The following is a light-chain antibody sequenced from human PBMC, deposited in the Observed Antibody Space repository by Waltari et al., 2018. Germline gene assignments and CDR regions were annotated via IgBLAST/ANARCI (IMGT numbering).Light chain of an antibody. CDR1: QSVLYSSNNKNY. J-gene: IGKJ1*01. CDR2: WAS. CDR3: QQYYSTPWT. Sequence: DIVMTQSPDSLAVSLGERATINCKSSQSVLYSSNNKNYLAWYQQKPGQPPKLLIYWASNRESGVPDRISGSGSGTDFTLTISSLQAEDVAVYYCQQYYSTPWTFGQGP. V-gene: IGKV4-1*01.